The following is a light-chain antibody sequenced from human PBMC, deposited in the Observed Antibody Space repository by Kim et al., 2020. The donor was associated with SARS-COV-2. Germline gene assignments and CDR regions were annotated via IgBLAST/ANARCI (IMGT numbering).Light chain of an antibody. CDR2: YDD. CDR1: SVNIGTNA. J-gene: IGLJ2*01. CDR3: GTWDDSLTGPV. Sequence: RQEVTISCSGSSVNIGTNAVNWYQQFPGKAPRLLISYDDQLSSGVSDRFSASKSVTSASLAISGLQSEDEADYYCGTWDDSLTGPVFGGGTQLTVL. V-gene: IGLV1-36*01.